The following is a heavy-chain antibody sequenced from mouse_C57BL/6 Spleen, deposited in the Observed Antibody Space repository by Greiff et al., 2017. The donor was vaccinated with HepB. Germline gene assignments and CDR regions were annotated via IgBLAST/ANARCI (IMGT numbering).Heavy chain of an antibody. J-gene: IGHJ1*03. CDR1: GYTFTSYW. CDR3: ARGPITTVVAFYWYFDV. CDR2: IDPSDSYT. V-gene: IGHV1-69*01. D-gene: IGHD1-1*01. Sequence: VQLQQPGAELVMPGASVKLSCKASGYTFTSYWMHWVKQRPGQGLEWIGEIDPSDSYTNYNQKFKGKSTLTVDKSSSTAYMQLSSLTSEDSAVYYCARGPITTVVAFYWYFDVWGTGTTVTVSS.